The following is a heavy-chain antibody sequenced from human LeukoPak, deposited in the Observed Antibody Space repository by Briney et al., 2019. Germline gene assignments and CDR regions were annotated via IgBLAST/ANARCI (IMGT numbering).Heavy chain of an antibody. V-gene: IGHV3-74*01. D-gene: IGHD4-17*01. CDR1: GFTFSSYW. CDR3: ARDPTVTTDAFDI. Sequence: PGGSLTLSCAASGFTFSSYWMHWVRQAPGKGLVWVSRINTDGSSTSYADSVKGRFTISRDNAKNTLYLQMNSLRAEDTAVYYCARDPTVTTDAFDIWGQGTMVTVSS. J-gene: IGHJ3*02. CDR2: INTDGSST.